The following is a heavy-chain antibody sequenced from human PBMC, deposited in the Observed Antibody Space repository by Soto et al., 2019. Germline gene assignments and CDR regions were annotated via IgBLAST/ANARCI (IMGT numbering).Heavy chain of an antibody. CDR2: INQDGSEK. CDR1: GFTFSTDW. V-gene: IGHV3-7*01. J-gene: IGHJ4*02. CDR3: ARVSTPGSYYRPFNC. D-gene: IGHD3-10*01. Sequence: GGSLRLSCAASGFTFSTDWMSWVRQAPGKGLEWVAYINQDGSEKYYVDSVKDRFAISRDNAKNSLYLQMNSLRAEDTAVYYCARVSTPGSYYRPFNCWGQGTLVTVPS.